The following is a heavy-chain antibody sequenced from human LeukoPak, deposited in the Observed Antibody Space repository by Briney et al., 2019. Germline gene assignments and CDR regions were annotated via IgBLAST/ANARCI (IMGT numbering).Heavy chain of an antibody. CDR2: ISTSSTYI. D-gene: IGHD1-20*01. V-gene: IGHV3-21*01. CDR1: GFTFSSYS. J-gene: IGHJ4*02. Sequence: PGGSLRLSCAASGFTFSSYSMNWVRQAAGKGLEWGSSISTSSTYIYYADSVKGRFTISRDNAKNSLYLQMNSLRAEDTAVYYCARDPPFIIGTTFFDYWGQGTLVTVSS. CDR3: ARDPPFIIGTTFFDY.